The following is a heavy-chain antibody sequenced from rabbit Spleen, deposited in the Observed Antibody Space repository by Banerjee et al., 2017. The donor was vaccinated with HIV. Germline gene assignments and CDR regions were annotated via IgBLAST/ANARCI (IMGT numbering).Heavy chain of an antibody. V-gene: IGHV1S45*01. CDR1: GFDFSSYG. Sequence: QEQLVESGGGLVQPGGSLKLSCKASGFDFSSYGVSWVRQAPGKGLEWISCIAGSSSDFTYSATWAKGRFTCSKTSSTTVTLQMTSLTVADTATYFCARDTGSSFSSYGMDLWGQGTLVTVS. D-gene: IGHD8-1*01. J-gene: IGHJ6*01. CDR2: IAGSSSDFT. CDR3: ARDTGSSFSSYGMDL.